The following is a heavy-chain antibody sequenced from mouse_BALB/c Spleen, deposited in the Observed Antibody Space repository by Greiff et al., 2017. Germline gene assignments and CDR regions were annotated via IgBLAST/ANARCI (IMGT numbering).Heavy chain of an antibody. CDR1: GYTFTSYW. D-gene: IGHD2-1*01. V-gene: IGHV1S22*01. CDR3: TRRALYGNYAMDY. Sequence: KQPGSELVRPGASVKLSCKASGYTFTSYWMHWVKQRPGQGLEWIGNIYPGSGSTNYDEKFKSKATLTVDTSSSTAYMQLSSLTSEDSAVYYCTRRALYGNYAMDYWGQGTSVTVSS. CDR2: IYPGSGST. J-gene: IGHJ4*01.